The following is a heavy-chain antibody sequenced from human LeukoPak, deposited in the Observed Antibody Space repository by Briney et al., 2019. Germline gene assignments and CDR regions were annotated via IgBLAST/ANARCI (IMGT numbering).Heavy chain of an antibody. CDR1: GFTFSSYA. D-gene: IGHD6-19*01. J-gene: IGHJ3*02. CDR2: ISGSGGSA. Sequence: GGSLRLSCAASGFTFSSYAMSWVRQAPGKGLEWVSSISGSGGSAYYADFVKGRFTISRDNSENTLYLQMNSLRVEDTAVYYCAKVRSSGWYEAFDIWGQGTMVTVSS. V-gene: IGHV3-23*01. CDR3: AKVRSSGWYEAFDI.